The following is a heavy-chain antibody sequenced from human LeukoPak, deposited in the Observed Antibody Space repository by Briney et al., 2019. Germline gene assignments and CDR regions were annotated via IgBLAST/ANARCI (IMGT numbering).Heavy chain of an antibody. Sequence: GGSLRLSCAASGFTFSSYSMNWVRQAPGKGLEWVSSISSSSSYIYYADSVKGRFTISRDNAKNSLYLKMNSLRAEDTAVYYCARGLGYCSSTSCYENYYYGMDVWGQGTTVTVSS. J-gene: IGHJ6*02. D-gene: IGHD2-2*01. CDR3: ARGLGYCSSTSCYENYYYGMDV. CDR2: ISSSSSYI. V-gene: IGHV3-21*01. CDR1: GFTFSSYS.